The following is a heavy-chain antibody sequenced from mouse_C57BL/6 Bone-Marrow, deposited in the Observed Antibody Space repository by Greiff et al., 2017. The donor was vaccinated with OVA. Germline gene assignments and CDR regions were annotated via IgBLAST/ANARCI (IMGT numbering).Heavy chain of an antibody. V-gene: IGHV5-9*01. J-gene: IGHJ3*01. CDR3: ASPGAY. CDR1: GFTFSSYT. CDR2: ISGGGGNT. Sequence: EVKLMESGGGLVKPGGSLKLSCAASGFTFSSYTMSWVRQTPEKRLEWVATISGGGGNTYYPDSVKGRFTSARDNAKNTLYLQMSSLRSEDTALYYCASPGAYWGQGTLVTVSA.